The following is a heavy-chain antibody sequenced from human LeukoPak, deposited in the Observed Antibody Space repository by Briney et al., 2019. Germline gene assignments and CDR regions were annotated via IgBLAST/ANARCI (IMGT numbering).Heavy chain of an antibody. CDR2: IYHSEST. J-gene: IGHJ4*02. CDR1: GYSISSGYY. Sequence: SETLSLTCTVSGYSISSGYYWGWIRQPPGKGLEWIGSIYHSESTYYNPSLKSRFTISVDTSQNQFSLKVKSVTAADTAVYFCASYFNYDSWNFLGYFDSWGQGTLVTVSS. V-gene: IGHV4-38-2*02. CDR3: ASYFNYDSWNFLGYFDS. D-gene: IGHD3-3*01.